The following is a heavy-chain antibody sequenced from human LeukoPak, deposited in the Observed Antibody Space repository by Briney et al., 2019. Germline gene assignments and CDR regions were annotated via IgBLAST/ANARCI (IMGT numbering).Heavy chain of an antibody. D-gene: IGHD6-19*01. CDR3: ARPSQQGLAPGGFDY. CDR2: ISYDGSNK. CDR1: GFTFSSYA. V-gene: IGHV3-30*04. Sequence: PGGSLRLSCAASGFTFSSYAMHWVRQAPGKGLEWVAVISYDGSNKYYADSVKSRFTISKDNSKNTLYLQMNSLTAEDTAAYYCARPSQQGLAPGGFDYWGQGTLVTVSS. J-gene: IGHJ4*02.